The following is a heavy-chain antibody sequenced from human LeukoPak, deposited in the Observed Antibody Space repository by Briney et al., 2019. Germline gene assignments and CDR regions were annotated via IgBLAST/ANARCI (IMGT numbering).Heavy chain of an antibody. CDR3: ARQNIVATIDY. D-gene: IGHD5-12*01. V-gene: IGHV4-39*01. Sequence: SETLSLTCTVSGGSISSSSYYWGWIRQPPGKGLEWIGSIYYSGSTYYNPSLMSRVTISVDTSKDQFSLKLSSVTAADTAVYYCARQNIVATIDYWGQGTLVTVSS. CDR1: GGSISSSSYY. J-gene: IGHJ4*02. CDR2: IYYSGST.